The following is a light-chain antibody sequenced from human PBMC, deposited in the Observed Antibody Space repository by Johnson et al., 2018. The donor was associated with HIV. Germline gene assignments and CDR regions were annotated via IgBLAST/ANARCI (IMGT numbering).Light chain of an antibody. V-gene: IGLV1-51*01. J-gene: IGLJ1*01. CDR1: SSNIGNNY. CDR3: GTWDSSLSTYV. CDR2: DNN. Sequence: QSVLTQPPSVSAAPGQKVTISCSGSSSNIGNNYVSWYQQLPGTAPKLLIYDNNKRPSGIPDRFSGSKSGTSATLVITGLQTGDEADYYCGTWDSSLSTYVF.